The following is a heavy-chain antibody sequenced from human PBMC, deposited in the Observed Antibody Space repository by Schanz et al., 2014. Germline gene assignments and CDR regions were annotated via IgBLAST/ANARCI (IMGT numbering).Heavy chain of an antibody. CDR1: GFTFSDYA. CDR2: ISSSSIYT. Sequence: VQLVESGGGLVQPGGSLIISCSASGFTFSDYALHWVRQAPGKGPEWVSYISSSSIYTNYADSVKGRFTISRDNSKNTLQMNNLRVEDTAVYFCARAAPYDSADYWGQGTLVTVSS. V-gene: IGHV3-11*05. CDR3: ARAAPYDSADY. D-gene: IGHD3-3*01. J-gene: IGHJ4*02.